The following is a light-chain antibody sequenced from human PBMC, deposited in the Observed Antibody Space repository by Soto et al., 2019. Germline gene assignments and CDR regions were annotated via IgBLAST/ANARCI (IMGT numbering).Light chain of an antibody. V-gene: IGLV2-18*02. Sequence: QSALTHPPPGSGSPGQSVAISCTGNRNYLGSYNRVSWYQQPPGTAPKLMIYDVNNRPSGVPDRFSGSKSGNTASLTISGLQAEDEADYYCSSYTISSTYVFGTGTKVTVL. CDR3: SSYTISSTYV. J-gene: IGLJ1*01. CDR1: RNYLGSYNR. CDR2: DVN.